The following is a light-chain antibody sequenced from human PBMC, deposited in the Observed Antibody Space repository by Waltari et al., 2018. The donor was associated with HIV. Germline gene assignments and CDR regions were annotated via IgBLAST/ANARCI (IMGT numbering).Light chain of an antibody. CDR2: WAS. Sequence: DIVMIQSPDSLTVSLGERATINCKSSQSILYSANNKNYLTWYQQKPRQPPKLLIYWASTRESGVPDRFSGSGSGTDFTLTISSLQAEDGAVYYGQQYYSTPWTFGQGTKVEIK. V-gene: IGKV4-1*01. CDR1: QSILYSANNKNY. CDR3: QQYYSTPWT. J-gene: IGKJ1*01.